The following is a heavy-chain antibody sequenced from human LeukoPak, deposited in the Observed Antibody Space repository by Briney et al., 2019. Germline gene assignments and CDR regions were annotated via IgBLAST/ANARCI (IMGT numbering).Heavy chain of an antibody. CDR3: AKLGLRLVPDY. J-gene: IGHJ4*02. CDR2: ISWDGGST. V-gene: IGHV3-43*01. Sequence: GGSLRLSCAASGFTFDDYTMHWVRQAPGKGLEWVSLISWDGGSTYYADSVKGRFTISRDNSKNSLYLQMNSLRTEDTALYHCAKLGLRLVPDYWGQGTLVTVSS. CDR1: GFTFDDYT. D-gene: IGHD6-19*01.